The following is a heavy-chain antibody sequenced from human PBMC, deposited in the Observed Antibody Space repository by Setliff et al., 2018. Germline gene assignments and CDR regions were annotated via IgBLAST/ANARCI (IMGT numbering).Heavy chain of an antibody. D-gene: IGHD2-15*01. CDR2: INPNSGAA. CDR1: GYTFTGYY. J-gene: IGHJ6*02. Sequence: ASVKVSCKASGYTFTGYYMHWVRQAPGQGLEWMGWINPNSGAANYGTNFQGWVTMTRDTSIDTAYLDLSRLKSDDTAVYYCSRERSRRHCYGGSCDFYYYGLDVWGQGTTVTVSS. V-gene: IGHV1-2*04. CDR3: SRERSRRHCYGGSCDFYYYGLDV.